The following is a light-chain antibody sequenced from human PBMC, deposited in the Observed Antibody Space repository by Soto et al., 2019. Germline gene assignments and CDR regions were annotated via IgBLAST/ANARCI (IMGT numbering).Light chain of an antibody. J-gene: IGKJ5*01. Sequence: EIVLTQSPATLSLSPGERATLSCRASQSVSSYLAWYQQKPGQAPRLLIYDASNRATGIPARFSGSGSGTDFTLTISSLAPEDFAVYYCQRRSNWPITFGQGTRLEIK. CDR2: DAS. V-gene: IGKV3-11*01. CDR3: QRRSNWPIT. CDR1: QSVSSY.